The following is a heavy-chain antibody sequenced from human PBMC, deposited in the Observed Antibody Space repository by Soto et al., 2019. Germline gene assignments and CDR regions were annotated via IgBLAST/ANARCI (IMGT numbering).Heavy chain of an antibody. CDR2: ISYDGSNK. D-gene: IGHD2-15*01. V-gene: IGHV3-30*18. J-gene: IGHJ6*02. Sequence: QVQLVESGGGVVQPGRSLRLSCAASGFSFSNFDMYWVRKAPGKGLEWVAVISYDGSNKYYEDSVKGRFTISRDNSKNTLYLQMDSLGAEDTAVYYCAKHGGYCSGFTCYSAYYYGMDIWGQETTITVSS. CDR1: GFSFSNFD. CDR3: AKHGGYCSGFTCYSAYYYGMDI.